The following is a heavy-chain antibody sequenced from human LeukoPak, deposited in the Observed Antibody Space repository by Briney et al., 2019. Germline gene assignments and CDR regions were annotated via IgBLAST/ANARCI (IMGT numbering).Heavy chain of an antibody. CDR2: IYHSGST. D-gene: IGHD2-2*01. CDR1: GYSISSGYY. V-gene: IGHV4-38-2*02. CDR3: ARDFRFYRPYCSSTSCYASLRAWWFDL. J-gene: IGHJ5*02. Sequence: PSETLSLTCTVSGYSISSGYYWGWIRQPPGKGLEWIGSIYHSGSTYYNPSLKSRVTISVDTSKNQFSLKLSSVTAADTAVYYCARDFRFYRPYCSSTSCYASLRAWWFDLRGQGTLVTVSS.